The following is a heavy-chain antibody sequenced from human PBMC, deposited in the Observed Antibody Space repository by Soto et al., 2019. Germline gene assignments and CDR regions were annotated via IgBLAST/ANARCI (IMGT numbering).Heavy chain of an antibody. V-gene: IGHV4-31*03. CDR3: ARGIQLWSITYYFDY. D-gene: IGHD5-18*01. CDR2: IYYSGST. J-gene: IGHJ4*02. CDR1: GGSISSGGYY. Sequence: PSETLSLTCTVSGGSISSGGYYWSWIRQHPGKGLEWIGYIYYSGSTYYNPSLKSRVTISVDTSKNQFSLKLSSVTAADTAVYYCARGIQLWSITYYFDYWGQGTLVTVSS.